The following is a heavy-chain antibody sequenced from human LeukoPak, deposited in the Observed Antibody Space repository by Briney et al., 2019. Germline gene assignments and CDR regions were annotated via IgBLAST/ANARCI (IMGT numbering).Heavy chain of an antibody. Sequence: SETLSLTCTASGVSISSYCWSWIRQPPGKGLEWVWYIYYSGSTNYNPSFKTGVTISVNTTRNQFSLKLSSRTAADTAVYYCARGITMVRGVYYYYYGMDVGAQETTVTVPS. CDR1: GVSISSYC. CDR3: ARGITMVRGVYYYYYGMDV. J-gene: IGHJ6*02. V-gene: IGHV4-59*01. CDR2: IYYSGST. D-gene: IGHD3-10*01.